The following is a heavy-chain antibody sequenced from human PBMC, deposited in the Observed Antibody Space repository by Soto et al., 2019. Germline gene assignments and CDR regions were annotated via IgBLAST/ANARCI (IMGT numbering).Heavy chain of an antibody. CDR2: ISGSGGST. D-gene: IGHD3-10*01. CDR1: GFTFSSYA. J-gene: IGHJ6*02. V-gene: IGHV3-23*01. Sequence: GGSLRLSCTASGFTFSSYAMSWVRQAPGKGLEWVSAISGSGGSTYYADSVKGRFTISRDNSKNTLYLQMSSLRAEDTAVYYCVKGGSGSYYFHYYYGMDVWGQGTTVTVSS. CDR3: VKGGSGSYYFHYYYGMDV.